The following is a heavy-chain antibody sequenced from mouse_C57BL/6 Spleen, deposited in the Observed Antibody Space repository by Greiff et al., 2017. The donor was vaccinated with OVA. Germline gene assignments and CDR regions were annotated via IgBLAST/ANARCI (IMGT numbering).Heavy chain of an antibody. D-gene: IGHD3-2*02. CDR2: IWSGGST. CDR3: ARKADSSGYWFAY. CDR1: GFSLTSYG. Sequence: VKLEESGPGLVQPSQSLSITCTVSGFSLTSYGVHWVRQSPGKGLEWLGVIWSGGSTDYNAAFISRLSISKDNSKSQVFFKMNSLQADDTAIYYCARKADSSGYWFAYWGQGTLVTVSA. V-gene: IGHV2-2*01. J-gene: IGHJ3*01.